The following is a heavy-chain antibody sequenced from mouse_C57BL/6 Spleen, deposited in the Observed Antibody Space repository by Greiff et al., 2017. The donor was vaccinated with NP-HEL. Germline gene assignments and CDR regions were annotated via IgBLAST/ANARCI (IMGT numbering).Heavy chain of an antibody. CDR3: ARMREGWDYFDY. CDR2: INPNNGGT. CDR1: GYTFTDYN. D-gene: IGHD3-3*01. V-gene: IGHV1-18*01. Sequence: EVQLQQSGPELVKPGASVKIPCKASGYTFTDYNMDWVKQSHGKSLEWIGDINPNNGGTIYNQKFKGKATLTVDKSSSTAYMELRSLTSEDTAVYYCARMREGWDYFDYWGQGTTRTVSS. J-gene: IGHJ2*01.